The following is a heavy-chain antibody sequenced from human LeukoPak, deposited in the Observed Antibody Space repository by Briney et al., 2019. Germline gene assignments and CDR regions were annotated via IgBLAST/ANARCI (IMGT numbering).Heavy chain of an antibody. Sequence: GGSLRLSCAASGFTFSSYRMNWVRQAPGKGLEWVSYISSSSSTIYYADSVKGRFTISRDNAKNSLYLQMNSLRDEDTAVYYCARDSAFYDSSGYYSTPFDYWGQGTLVTVSS. J-gene: IGHJ4*02. V-gene: IGHV3-48*02. CDR2: ISSSSSTI. CDR1: GFTFSSYR. D-gene: IGHD3-22*01. CDR3: ARDSAFYDSSGYYSTPFDY.